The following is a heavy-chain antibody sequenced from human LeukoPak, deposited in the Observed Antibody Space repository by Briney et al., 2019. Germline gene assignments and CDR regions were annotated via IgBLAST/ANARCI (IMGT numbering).Heavy chain of an antibody. D-gene: IGHD6-13*01. Sequence: GGSLRLSCVASGLXVRGSYISWVRQAPGKGLKWVSVIYSGDRTYYADSVKGRFTISRDTSKNTLYLQMNNLRADDTAIYYCTRDLTGTTWSENDYWGQGTLVTISS. CDR3: TRDLTGTTWSENDY. CDR1: GLXVRGSY. J-gene: IGHJ4*02. V-gene: IGHV3-53*01. CDR2: IYSGDRT.